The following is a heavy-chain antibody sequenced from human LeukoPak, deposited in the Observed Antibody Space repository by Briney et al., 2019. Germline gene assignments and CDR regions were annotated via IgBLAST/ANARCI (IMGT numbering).Heavy chain of an antibody. V-gene: IGHV3-48*03. CDR1: GFTFSSYE. CDR3: ARQLTTATTLAS. CDR2: ISSSGSTI. D-gene: IGHD4-17*01. J-gene: IGHJ4*02. Sequence: GGSLRLSCAASGFTFSSYEMDWVRQAPGKVLEWVSYISSSGSTIYYADSVKGRFTISRDNAKNSLYLQMNSLRAEDTAVYYCARQLTTATTLASWGQGTLVTVSS.